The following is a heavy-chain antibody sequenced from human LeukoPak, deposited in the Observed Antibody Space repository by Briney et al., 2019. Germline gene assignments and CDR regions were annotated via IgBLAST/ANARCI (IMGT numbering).Heavy chain of an antibody. Sequence: QPGGSLRLSCAAPGFTFSSYEMNWVRQAPGKGLEWISYISSSGSTIYYADSVKGRFTISRDNAKNSLYLQMNSLRAEDTAVYYCAGSSGLYRWGQGTLVTVSS. CDR1: GFTFSSYE. V-gene: IGHV3-48*03. CDR3: AGSSGLYR. D-gene: IGHD6-19*01. J-gene: IGHJ4*02. CDR2: ISSSGSTI.